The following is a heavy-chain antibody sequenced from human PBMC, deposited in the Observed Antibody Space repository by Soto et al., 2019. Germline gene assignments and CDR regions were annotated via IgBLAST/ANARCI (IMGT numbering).Heavy chain of an antibody. V-gene: IGHV3-23*01. J-gene: IGHJ4*02. D-gene: IGHD2-8*01. CDR2: ITGSGRDT. CDR3: AKNGLDNSPSAIDS. CDR1: GLTFRNNV. Sequence: PGGSLRLSCAASGLTFRNNVLSWVGQAPGKGLDWVSGITGSGRDTYYADSVKGRFTISRDNSKNMVFLQMNSLRAEDTALYYCAKNGLDNSPSAIDSWGPGTLVTVSS.